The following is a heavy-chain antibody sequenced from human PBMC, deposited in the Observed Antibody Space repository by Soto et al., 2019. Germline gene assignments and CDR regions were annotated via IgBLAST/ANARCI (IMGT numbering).Heavy chain of an antibody. CDR2: ISAYNGNT. J-gene: IGHJ6*03. CDR3: ARPGDPGSLFNYYYMDV. Sequence: GASVNVSCKASGYTFTSYGISWVRQAPGQGLEWMGWISAYNGNTNYAQKLQGRVTMTTDTSTSTAYMELRSLRSDDTAVYYCARPGDPGSLFNYYYMDVWGKGTTVTVSS. D-gene: IGHD4-17*01. V-gene: IGHV1-18*01. CDR1: GYTFTSYG.